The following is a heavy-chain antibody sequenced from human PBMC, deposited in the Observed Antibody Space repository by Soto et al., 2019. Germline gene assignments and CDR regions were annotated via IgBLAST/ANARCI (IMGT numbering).Heavy chain of an antibody. CDR2: ISSSSTI. Sequence: GGSLRLSCAASGFTFSSYSMNWVRQAPGKGLEWVSYISSSSTIYYADSVKGRFTISRDNAKNSLYLQMNSLRDEDTAVYYCARDSSSSWYEYVFDYWGQGTLVTVSS. D-gene: IGHD6-13*01. CDR3: ARDSSSSWYEYVFDY. V-gene: IGHV3-48*02. CDR1: GFTFSSYS. J-gene: IGHJ4*02.